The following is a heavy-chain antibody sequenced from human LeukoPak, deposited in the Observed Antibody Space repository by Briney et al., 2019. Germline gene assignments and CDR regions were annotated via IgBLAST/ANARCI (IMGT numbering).Heavy chain of an antibody. Sequence: PGGSLRLSCAASGINFRSSGMHWARQAPGKGLEWVTFIQNDGSDKYYAASVKGRFTISRDNSKNTVYLHMASPRADDTALYYCAREGGRAVPGRFDQWGQGTLVTVSS. D-gene: IGHD6-13*01. CDR3: AREGGRAVPGRFDQ. CDR1: GINFRSSG. J-gene: IGHJ4*02. V-gene: IGHV3-30*02. CDR2: IQNDGSDK.